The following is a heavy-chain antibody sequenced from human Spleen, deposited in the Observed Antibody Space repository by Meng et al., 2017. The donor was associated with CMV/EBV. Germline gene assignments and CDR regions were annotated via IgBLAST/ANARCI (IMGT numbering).Heavy chain of an antibody. CDR3: ATEASGYFYY. V-gene: IGHV1-69-2*01. J-gene: IGHJ4*02. CDR1: GHTFTDYY. D-gene: IGHD3-22*01. CDR2: IDPEDGET. Sequence: NISCKVSGHTFTDYYIHWVQQAPGKGLEWMGLIDPEDGETMYAAKFQGRVTITADTSTDTAYMELSSLTSEDTALYYCATEASGYFYYWGQGTLVTVSS.